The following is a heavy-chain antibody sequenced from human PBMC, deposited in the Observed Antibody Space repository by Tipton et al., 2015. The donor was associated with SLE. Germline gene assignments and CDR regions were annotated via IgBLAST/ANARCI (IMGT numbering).Heavy chain of an antibody. CDR3: ARDALYYRNAFDI. J-gene: IGHJ3*02. D-gene: IGHD1-14*01. CDR1: GYTFTTYG. Sequence: QLVQSGAEVKKPGASVKVSCKTSGYTFTTYGVSWVRQAPGQGLQWMGWINPNNGNTNYAQNLQGRVTMTTDTSTSTAYLELRSLRSDDTAVYYCARDALYYRNAFDILGQGTMVTVSS. CDR2: INPNNGNT. V-gene: IGHV1-18*01.